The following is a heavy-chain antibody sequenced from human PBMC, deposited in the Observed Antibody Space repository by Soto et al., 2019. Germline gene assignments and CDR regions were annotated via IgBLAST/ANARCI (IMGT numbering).Heavy chain of an antibody. Sequence: QITLKESGPTLVKPTQTLTLTCTYSGFSHSTSGVGLGWIRQPPGNALEWLALIYWDDDKRYSPSLKSRLTIAKDTSKNQVVHTMTNMDHVDTATYYCAHLITMVRGGIPLGGYFDYWGQGTLVTVSS. CDR2: IYWDDDK. CDR3: AHLITMVRGGIPLGGYFDY. D-gene: IGHD3-10*01. CDR1: GFSHSTSGVG. V-gene: IGHV2-5*02. J-gene: IGHJ4*02.